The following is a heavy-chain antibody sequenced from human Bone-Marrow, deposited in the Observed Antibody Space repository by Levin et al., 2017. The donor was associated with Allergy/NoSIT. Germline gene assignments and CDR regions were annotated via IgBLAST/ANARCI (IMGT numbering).Heavy chain of an antibody. CDR3: TTDLDHSTWGRY. J-gene: IGHJ4*02. Sequence: KTGGSLRLSCAASGFPFNNVWMNWVRQAPGKGLEWVGRMKSEAYGGTADYAAPVKGRFTISRDDSKNTVFLQLNNLQAEDTAVYYCTTDLDHSTWGRYWGQGTLVTVSS. CDR2: MKSEAYGGTA. V-gene: IGHV3-15*01. CDR1: GFPFNNVW. D-gene: IGHD7-27*01.